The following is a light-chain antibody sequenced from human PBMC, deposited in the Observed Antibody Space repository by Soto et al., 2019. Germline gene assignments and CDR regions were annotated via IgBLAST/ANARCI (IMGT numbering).Light chain of an antibody. J-gene: IGLJ2*01. CDR2: DVS. CDR1: SSDVGDYDY. CDR3: SSYTTSSTVV. V-gene: IGLV2-14*03. Sequence: QSALTQPASVSGSPGQSITISCTGTSSDVGDYDYVSWYQQHPGKAPKLMIFDVSNRPSGVSNRFSGSKSDNTASLIISGLQAEDEATYYCSSYTTSSTVVFGGGTKLTVL.